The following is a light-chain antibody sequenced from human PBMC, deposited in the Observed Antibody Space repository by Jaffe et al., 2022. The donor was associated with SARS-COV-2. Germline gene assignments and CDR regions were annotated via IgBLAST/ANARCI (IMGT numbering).Light chain of an antibody. CDR2: GAS. Sequence: DIQLTQSPSFLSASLGDRVTITCRASQAISSSLAWYQQKPGEAPKLLIYGASTLQSGVPSGFSGSGSGTEFTLTISSLQPEDSATYYCQQVKSYPPTFGGGTKVEIK. V-gene: IGKV1-9*01. CDR1: QAISSS. CDR3: QQVKSYPPT. J-gene: IGKJ4*01.